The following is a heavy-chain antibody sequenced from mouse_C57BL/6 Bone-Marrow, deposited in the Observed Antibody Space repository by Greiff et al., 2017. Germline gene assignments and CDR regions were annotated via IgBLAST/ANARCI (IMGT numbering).Heavy chain of an antibody. V-gene: IGHV2-4*01. D-gene: IGHD1-1*01. J-gene: IGHJ4*01. CDR3: TKTAYYGSSSLAMDY. CDR2: IWSGGST. CDR1: GFSLTSYG. Sequence: VKLVESGPGLVQPSQSLSITCTVSGFSLTSYGVHWVRQPPGKGLEWLGVIWSGGSTDYNAAFISRLSLSKDNSKSQVFLKMNSLQADDTAIYYCTKTAYYGSSSLAMDYWGQGTSVTVSS.